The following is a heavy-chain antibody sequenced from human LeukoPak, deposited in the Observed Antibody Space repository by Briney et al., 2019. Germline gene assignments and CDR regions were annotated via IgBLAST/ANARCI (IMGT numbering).Heavy chain of an antibody. J-gene: IGHJ5*02. Sequence: SETLSLTCAVYGGSFSGYYWSWIRQPPGKGLEWIGEINHSGSTNYNPSLKSRVTISVDTSKNQFSLELSSVTAADTAVYYCARGVRWFDPWGQGTLVTVSS. CDR3: ARGVRWFDP. D-gene: IGHD6-6*01. CDR2: INHSGST. CDR1: GGSFSGYY. V-gene: IGHV4-34*01.